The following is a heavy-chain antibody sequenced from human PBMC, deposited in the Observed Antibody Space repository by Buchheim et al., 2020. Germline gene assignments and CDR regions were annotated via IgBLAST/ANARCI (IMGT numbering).Heavy chain of an antibody. CDR3: ARYCSGGSCYSDYYYGMDV. V-gene: IGHV3-21*01. CDR1: GFTFSSYS. CDR2: ISSSSSYI. Sequence: EVQLVESGGGLVKPGGSLRLSCAASGFTFSSYSMNWVRQAPGKELEWVSSISSSSSYIYYADSVKGRFTISRDNAKNSLYLQMNSLRAEDTAVYYCARYCSGGSCYSDYYYGMDVWGQGTT. D-gene: IGHD2-15*01. J-gene: IGHJ6*02.